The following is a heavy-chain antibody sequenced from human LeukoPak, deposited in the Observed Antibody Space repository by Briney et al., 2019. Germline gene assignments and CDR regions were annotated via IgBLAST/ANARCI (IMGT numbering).Heavy chain of an antibody. D-gene: IGHD6-13*01. V-gene: IGHV1-2*02. J-gene: IGHJ4*01. CDR3: ASGVSSSWYSDY. CDR2: INPSSGGT. Sequence: ASVKVSCKASGYTFTDYYMQWVRQAPGQGLEWMGWINPSSGGTNYAERFYGRVTMTRDTSISTAYMDLSRLRSDDTAVYYCASGVSSSWYSDYWGQRTLVTVSS. CDR1: GYTFTDYY.